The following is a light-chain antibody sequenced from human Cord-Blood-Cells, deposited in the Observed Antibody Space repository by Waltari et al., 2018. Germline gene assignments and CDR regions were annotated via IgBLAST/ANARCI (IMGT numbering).Light chain of an antibody. CDR1: SSDVGSYNL. J-gene: IGLJ1*01. CDR2: EVS. Sequence: QSALTQPASVSGSPGQSITISCTGTSSDVGSYNLVSWYQQHPGKAPKLMIYEVSKRPSGVSNRFSGSKSGNTAFLTISGLQAEDEADYYCCSYAGSSLYVFGTGTKVTVL. V-gene: IGLV2-23*02. CDR3: CSYAGSSLYV.